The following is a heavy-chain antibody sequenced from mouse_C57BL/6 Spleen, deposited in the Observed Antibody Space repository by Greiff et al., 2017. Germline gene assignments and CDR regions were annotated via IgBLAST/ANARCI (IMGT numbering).Heavy chain of an antibody. CDR1: GYAFTNYL. Sequence: VKLQESGAELVRPGTSVKVSCKASGYAFTNYLIEWVKQRPGQGLEWIGVINPGSGGTNYNEKFKGKATLTADKSSSTAYMQLSSLTSEDSAVYFCARGGYSYYYAMDYWGQGTSVTVSS. V-gene: IGHV1-54*01. CDR2: INPGSGGT. J-gene: IGHJ4*01. D-gene: IGHD2-3*01. CDR3: ARGGYSYYYAMDY.